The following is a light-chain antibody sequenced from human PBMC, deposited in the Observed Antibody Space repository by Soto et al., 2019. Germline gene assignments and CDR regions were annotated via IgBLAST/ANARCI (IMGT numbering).Light chain of an antibody. CDR3: QQYNSYPLT. Sequence: DLQMTQSPSTLSASVGDRVTITCRASQSISSWLAWYQQKPGKAPNLLIYKASSLESEVPSRFSGSGSGTEFTLTISSLQPDDFATYYCQQYNSYPLTFGGGTKVEIK. J-gene: IGKJ4*01. V-gene: IGKV1-5*03. CDR2: KAS. CDR1: QSISSW.